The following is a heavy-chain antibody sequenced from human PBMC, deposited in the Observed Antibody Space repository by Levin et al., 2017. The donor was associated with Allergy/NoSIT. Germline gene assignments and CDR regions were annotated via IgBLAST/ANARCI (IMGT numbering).Heavy chain of an antibody. CDR2: LSGSSSNI. D-gene: IGHD4-17*01. V-gene: IGHV3-21*01. Sequence: ETLSLTCAASGFTFSSYSMNWVRQAPGKGLEWVSSLSGSSSNIYYADSVKGRFTVSRDNAKKSLYLQMNSLRVDDTAVYYCARDLYGDYSLDYWGQGILVTVSS. J-gene: IGHJ4*02. CDR3: ARDLYGDYSLDY. CDR1: GFTFSSYS.